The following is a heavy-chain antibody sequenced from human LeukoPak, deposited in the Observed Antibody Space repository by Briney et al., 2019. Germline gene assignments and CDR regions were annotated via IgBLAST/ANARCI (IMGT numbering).Heavy chain of an antibody. D-gene: IGHD3-10*01. CDR3: AKGAGSSGSNYPYF. V-gene: IGHV5-51*01. CDR1: GYSFITHW. CDR2: IYPGDSDT. J-gene: IGHJ4*02. Sequence: GESLKISCKASGYSFITHWIAWVRQTPGKGLEWMGIIYPGDSDTKYSPSFQGQVTISADKSISTAYLQWSSLKASDTAMYYCAKGAGSSGSNYPYFWGQGTLVTVSS.